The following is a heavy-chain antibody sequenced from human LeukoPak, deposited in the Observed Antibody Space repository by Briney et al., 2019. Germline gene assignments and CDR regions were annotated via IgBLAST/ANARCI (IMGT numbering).Heavy chain of an antibody. J-gene: IGHJ4*02. V-gene: IGHV3-23*01. CDR2: IGSSGGGI. CDR3: AIDPNWGTHS. Sequence: GGSLRLSCAASGFTFSTYTMYWVRHPPGKRLEWVSIIGSSGGGIHYADSVKGRFTVSRDNSKNALYLQMNSLRVEDTAVYYCAIDPNWGTHSWGQGVLVTVSS. D-gene: IGHD7-27*01. CDR1: GFTFSTYT.